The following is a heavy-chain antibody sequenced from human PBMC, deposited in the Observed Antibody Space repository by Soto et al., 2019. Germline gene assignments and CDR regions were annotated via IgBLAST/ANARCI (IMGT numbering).Heavy chain of an antibody. Sequence: GGSLRLSCAASGFTFSSYAMHWVRQAPGKGLEWVAVISYDGSNKYYADSVKGRFTISRDNSKNTLYLQMNSLRAEDTAVYYCARETTGTFPYYYGMDVWGQGTTVTVSS. CDR2: ISYDGSNK. D-gene: IGHD1-1*01. CDR1: GFTFSSYA. CDR3: ARETTGTFPYYYGMDV. J-gene: IGHJ6*02. V-gene: IGHV3-30-3*01.